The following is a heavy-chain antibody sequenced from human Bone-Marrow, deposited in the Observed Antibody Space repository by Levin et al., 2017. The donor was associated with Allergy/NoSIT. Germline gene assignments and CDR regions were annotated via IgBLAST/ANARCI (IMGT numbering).Heavy chain of an antibody. CDR1: GFSLSTSGVG. Sequence: SGPTLVKPTQTLTLTCTFSGFSLSTSGVGVGWIRQPPGKALEWLALIYWDDDKRYSPSLKSRLTITKDTSKNQVVLTMTNMDPVDTATYYCAHRWRGLVVVAATRSYQNWFDPWGQGTLVTVSS. CDR2: IYWDDDK. V-gene: IGHV2-5*02. J-gene: IGHJ5*02. D-gene: IGHD2-15*01. CDR3: AHRWRGLVVVAATRSYQNWFDP.